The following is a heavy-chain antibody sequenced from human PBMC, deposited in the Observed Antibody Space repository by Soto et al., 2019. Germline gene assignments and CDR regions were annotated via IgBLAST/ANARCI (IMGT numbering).Heavy chain of an antibody. D-gene: IGHD6-19*01. Sequence: QVQLVESGGGVVQPGRSLRLSCAASGFTFSSYAMHWVRQAPGKGLEWVAVISYDGSNKYYADSVKGRFTISRDNSKNTLYLQMNSLRAEDTAVYHCARAQEQWLVQWFDYWGQGTLVTVSS. V-gene: IGHV3-30-3*01. J-gene: IGHJ4*02. CDR1: GFTFSSYA. CDR2: ISYDGSNK. CDR3: ARAQEQWLVQWFDY.